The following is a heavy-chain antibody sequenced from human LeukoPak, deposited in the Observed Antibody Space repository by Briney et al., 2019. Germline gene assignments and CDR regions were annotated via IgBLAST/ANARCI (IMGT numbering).Heavy chain of an antibody. V-gene: IGHV1-69*13. CDR2: IIPIFGTA. Sequence: ASVKVSCKASGYTFTSYGISWVRQAPGQGLEWMGGIIPIFGTANYAQKFQGRVTITADESTSTAYVELSSLRSEDTAVYYCARGYSGYDSGYFDYWGQGTLVTVSS. CDR3: ARGYSGYDSGYFDY. D-gene: IGHD5-12*01. CDR1: GYTFTSYG. J-gene: IGHJ4*02.